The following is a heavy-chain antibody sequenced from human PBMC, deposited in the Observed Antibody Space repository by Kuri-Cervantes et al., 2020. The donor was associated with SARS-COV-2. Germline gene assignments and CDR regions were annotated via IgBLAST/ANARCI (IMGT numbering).Heavy chain of an antibody. V-gene: IGHV1-2*02. CDR2: INPNSGGT. Sequence: ASVKVSCKASGYTFTGYYMHWVRQAPGQGLEWMGWINPNSGGTDYAQKFQGRVTMTRDTSTSTVYMELSSLRSEDTAVYYCARAVKELYYYGSGPLNYFDYWGQGTLVTVSS. CDR1: GYTFTGYY. CDR3: ARAVKELYYYGSGPLNYFDY. J-gene: IGHJ4*02. D-gene: IGHD3-10*01.